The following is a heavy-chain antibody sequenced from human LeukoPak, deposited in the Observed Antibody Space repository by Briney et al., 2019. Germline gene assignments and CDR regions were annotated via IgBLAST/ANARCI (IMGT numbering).Heavy chain of an antibody. J-gene: IGHJ4*02. Sequence: PGGSLRLSCAASGFTFSSYGMHWVRQAPGKGLEWVAVIWYDGSNKYYADSVKGRFTISRDNSKNTLYLRMNSLRAEDTAVYYCARGPNYYDSSGYSYFKRGFDYWGQGTLVTVSS. CDR3: ARGPNYYDSSGYSYFKRGFDY. V-gene: IGHV3-33*01. CDR1: GFTFSSYG. CDR2: IWYDGSNK. D-gene: IGHD3-22*01.